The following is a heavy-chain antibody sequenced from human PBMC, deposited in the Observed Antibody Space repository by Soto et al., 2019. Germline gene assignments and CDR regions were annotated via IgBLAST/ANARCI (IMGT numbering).Heavy chain of an antibody. CDR2: ISSSSIYT. CDR1: GFSISDDY. V-gene: IGHV3-11*06. D-gene: IGHD6-13*01. J-gene: IGHJ6*02. Sequence: QVQLVESGGGLVKPGGSLRLSCVAYGFSISDDYMTWIRQAPGKGLEWVSHISSSSIYTSYAHSVKGRFTISRDNAKNSLYLQMNSLTSEDTAVYYCARDSGSSKYGLDVWGQGTTVIVSS. CDR3: ARDSGSSKYGLDV.